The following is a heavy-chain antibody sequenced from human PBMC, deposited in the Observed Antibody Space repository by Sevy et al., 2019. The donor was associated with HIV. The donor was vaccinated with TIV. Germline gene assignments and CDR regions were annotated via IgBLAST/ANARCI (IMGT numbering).Heavy chain of an antibody. D-gene: IGHD1-20*01. Sequence: GGSLRLSCAASGFTFSSYSMNWVRQAPGKGLEWVSSISSSSSYIYYADSVKGRFTIPRDNAKNSLYLQMNSLRAEDTAVYYCARAEVTGSSDPPMDVWGQGTTVTVSS. J-gene: IGHJ6*02. V-gene: IGHV3-21*01. CDR1: GFTFSSYS. CDR3: ARAEVTGSSDPPMDV. CDR2: ISSSSSYI.